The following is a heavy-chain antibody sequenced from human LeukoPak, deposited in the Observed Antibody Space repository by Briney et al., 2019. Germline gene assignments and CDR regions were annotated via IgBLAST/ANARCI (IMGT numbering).Heavy chain of an antibody. CDR2: ISGSGGST. D-gene: IGHD6-6*01. CDR3: AKAPIAARRRYNWFDP. J-gene: IGHJ5*02. CDR1: GFTFSSYA. Sequence: PGGSLRLSCAASGFTFSSYAMSWVRQAPGKGLEWVSAISGSGGSTYYADSVKGRFTISRDNSKNTLYLQMNSLRAEDTAVYYCAKAPIAARRRYNWFDPWGQGTLVTVSS. V-gene: IGHV3-23*01.